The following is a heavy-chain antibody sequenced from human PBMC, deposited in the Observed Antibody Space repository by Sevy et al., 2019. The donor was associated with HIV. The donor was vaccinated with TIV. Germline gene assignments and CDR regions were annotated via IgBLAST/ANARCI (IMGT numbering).Heavy chain of an antibody. CDR3: ASGDTTMITDLDY. J-gene: IGHJ4*02. V-gene: IGHV3-23*01. Sequence: GGSLRLSCGASGFTFSNYAMSWVRQAPGKGPEWVSGINNGGSTYYPDSVKGPFTISRDNSKKMVFLQMNSLRAEDTAVYYCASGDTTMITDLDYWGQGALVTVSS. CDR1: GFTFSNYA. D-gene: IGHD5-18*01. CDR2: INNGGST.